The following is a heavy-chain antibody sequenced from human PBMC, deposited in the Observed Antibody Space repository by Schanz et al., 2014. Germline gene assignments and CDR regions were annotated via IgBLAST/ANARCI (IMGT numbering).Heavy chain of an antibody. CDR1: GFTFSAHA. V-gene: IGHV3-23*04. J-gene: IGHJ4*02. Sequence: EVLLVDSGGGLVQPGGSLRLSCGASGFTFSAHAMSWVRQAPGKGPEWFSAISGSGRDTYYAASVKGRFTISRDNSKNTLSLQMNSLRAEDTAIYYCAKGRTVWSGSDRKYYFDYWGQGTLVTVSS. D-gene: IGHD1-26*01. CDR2: ISGSGRDT. CDR3: AKGRTVWSGSDRKYYFDY.